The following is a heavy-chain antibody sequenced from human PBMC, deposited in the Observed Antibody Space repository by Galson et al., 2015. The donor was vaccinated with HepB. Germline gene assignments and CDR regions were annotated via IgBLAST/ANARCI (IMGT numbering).Heavy chain of an antibody. V-gene: IGHV1-69*13. J-gene: IGHJ1*01. CDR2: ITPIFGIP. Sequence: SVKVSCKASGDTFGNYAIYWVRQAPGQGLEWMGGITPIFGIPNYAKKFQGRATITADESTGTAYMDLSGLTSEDTAVYFCATLDAAGLYPTVFDIWGQGTLVTVSS. CDR1: GDTFGNYA. D-gene: IGHD1-1*01. CDR3: ATLDAAGLYPTVFDI.